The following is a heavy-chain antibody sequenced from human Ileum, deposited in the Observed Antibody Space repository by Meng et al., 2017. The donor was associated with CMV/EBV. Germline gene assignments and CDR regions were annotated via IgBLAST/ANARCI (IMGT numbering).Heavy chain of an antibody. CDR3: VQLLLGV. V-gene: IGHV3-21*01. CDR2: ISASGSNI. CDR1: GFTFSAYS. Sequence: GESLKISCAASGFTFSAYSMNWVRQAPGKGLEWVSSISASGSNIYYADSVKGRFTISRDNAKNTLYLQMNSLRAEDTAVYYCVQLLLGVWGQGTTVTVSS. J-gene: IGHJ6*02. D-gene: IGHD2-2*01.